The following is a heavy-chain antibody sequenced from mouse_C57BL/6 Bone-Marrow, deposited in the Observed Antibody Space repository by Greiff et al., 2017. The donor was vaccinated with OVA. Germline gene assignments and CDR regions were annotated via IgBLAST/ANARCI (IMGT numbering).Heavy chain of an antibody. V-gene: IGHV1-81*01. CDR3: ARVRYYGSSPYYFDY. D-gene: IGHD1-1*01. J-gene: IGHJ2*01. Sequence: VKLMEPGAELARPGSSVKLSCKASGYTFTSYGLSWVKQRTGQGLEWIGEIYPRSGNTYSNEKFKGKATLTADNSSSTAYMELRSLTSEDSAVYFCARVRYYGSSPYYFDYWGQSATLTVSS. CDR2: IYPRSGNT. CDR1: GYTFTSYG.